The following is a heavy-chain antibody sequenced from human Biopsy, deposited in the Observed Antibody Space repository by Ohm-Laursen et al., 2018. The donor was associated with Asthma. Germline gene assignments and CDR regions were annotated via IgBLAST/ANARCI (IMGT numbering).Heavy chain of an antibody. J-gene: IGHJ6*02. D-gene: IGHD3-3*01. Sequence: GTLSLTCAVSGGSMTPTSHYWDWIRQAPGKGLEWIGYISYGGKTSYNPSLKNQVTISRDTSKNRFSLRLTSVTAADTAVYFCARRITIFGVVQKDHGMDAWGQGTTVIVSS. CDR1: GGSMTPTSHY. CDR3: ARRITIFGVVQKDHGMDA. CDR2: ISYGGKT. V-gene: IGHV4-39*01.